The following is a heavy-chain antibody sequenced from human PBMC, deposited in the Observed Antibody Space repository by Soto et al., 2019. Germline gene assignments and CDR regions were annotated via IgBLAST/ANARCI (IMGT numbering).Heavy chain of an antibody. CDR3: AKDQGGYMVSGMDV. CDR2: INPNSGAT. J-gene: IGHJ6*02. D-gene: IGHD2-2*02. Sequence: ASVKVSCKASGYTFTDYYIYWLRQAPGHGLEWMGWINPNSGATNYAHNFQGRVTMTRDTSIRAAYMELSRLSSDDTAVYYCAKDQGGYMVSGMDVWGQGTTVTVYS. CDR1: GYTFTDYY. V-gene: IGHV1-2*02.